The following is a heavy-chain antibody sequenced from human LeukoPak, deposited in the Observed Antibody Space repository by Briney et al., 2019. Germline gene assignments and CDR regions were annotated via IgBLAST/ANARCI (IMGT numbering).Heavy chain of an antibody. CDR1: GGTFSSNN. CDR3: ARDLRPASHDFWSEIYYYYYMDV. J-gene: IGHJ6*03. Sequence: ASVKVSCKASGGTFSSNNITWVRQAPGQGLEWMGTIIPTFGTATYAQKFQGRVTITADKSTSTAYMELSSLRSEDTAVYYCARDLRPASHDFWSEIYYYYYMDVWGKGTTVTVSS. D-gene: IGHD3-3*01. CDR2: IIPTFGTA. V-gene: IGHV1-69*08.